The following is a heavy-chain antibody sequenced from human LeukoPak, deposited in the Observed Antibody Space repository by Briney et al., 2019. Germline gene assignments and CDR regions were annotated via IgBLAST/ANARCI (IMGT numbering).Heavy chain of an antibody. Sequence: SETLSLTCTVSGGSISSSYWSWIRQSPGKGLEWIGYVHHAGDSHYNPSLGSRATLSIDTSKNQFSLRLKSVTAADTAVYYCAGYGSRSSYKAFDYWGQGTLVTVSS. D-gene: IGHD3-10*01. CDR1: GGSISSSY. CDR3: AGYGSRSSYKAFDY. J-gene: IGHJ4*02. V-gene: IGHV4-59*01. CDR2: VHHAGDS.